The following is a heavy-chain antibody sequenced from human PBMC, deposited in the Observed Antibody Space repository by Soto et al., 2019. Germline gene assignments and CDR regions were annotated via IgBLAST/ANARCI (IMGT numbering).Heavy chain of an antibody. J-gene: IGHJ6*02. CDR1: GFTFSSYG. Sequence: QVQLVESGGGVVQPGRSLRLSCAASGFTFSSYGMHWVRQAPGKGLEWVAVIWYDGSNKYYTDSVKGRFAISRDNSKNTLYLQMNSLRADDTAVYYCARDVGFYYYGMDVWGQGTTVTVSS. CDR2: IWYDGSNK. CDR3: ARDVGFYYYGMDV. V-gene: IGHV3-33*01.